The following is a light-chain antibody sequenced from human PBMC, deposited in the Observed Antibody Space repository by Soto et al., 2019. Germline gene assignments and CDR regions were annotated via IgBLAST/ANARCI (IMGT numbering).Light chain of an antibody. Sequence: DIQITQSPSTLSVSVGDRVTITCRASQTISSWLAWYQQKQGKAPKLLIYKASTLKSGVTSRFSGSGSGTEFTVTISSLQPYDCATYYSQHYNSYSEAFGQGTKVDLK. CDR2: KAS. CDR3: QHYNSYSEA. V-gene: IGKV1-5*03. CDR1: QTISSW. J-gene: IGKJ1*01.